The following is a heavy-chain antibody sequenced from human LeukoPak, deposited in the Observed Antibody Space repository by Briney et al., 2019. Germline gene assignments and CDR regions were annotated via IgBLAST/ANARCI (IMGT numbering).Heavy chain of an antibody. CDR2: ISYDGSNK. J-gene: IGHJ4*02. CDR3: ARDPDYSSSWY. Sequence: GGSLRLSCAASGFTFSSYGMHWVRQAPGKGLEWVAVISYDGSNKYYADSVKGRFTISRDNAKNSLYLQMNSLRAEDTAVYYCARDPDYSSSWYWGQRTLVTVSS. V-gene: IGHV3-30*03. D-gene: IGHD6-13*01. CDR1: GFTFSSYG.